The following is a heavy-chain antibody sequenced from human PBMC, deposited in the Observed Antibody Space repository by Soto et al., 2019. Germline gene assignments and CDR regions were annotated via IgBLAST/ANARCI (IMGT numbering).Heavy chain of an antibody. CDR1: GFTFSSYA. J-gene: IGHJ6*02. CDR2: ISGSGGST. D-gene: IGHD3-3*01. Sequence: GGSLRLSCAASGFTFSSYAMSWVRQAPGKGLEWVSAISGSGGSTYYADSVKGRFTISRDNSKNTLYLQMNSLRAEDTAVYYCAKDTREDFGVGYYYYGMDVWGQGTTVTVSS. V-gene: IGHV3-23*01. CDR3: AKDTREDFGVGYYYYGMDV.